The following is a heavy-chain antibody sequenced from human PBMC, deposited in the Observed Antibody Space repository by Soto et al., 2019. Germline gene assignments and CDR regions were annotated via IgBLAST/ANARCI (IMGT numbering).Heavy chain of an antibody. Sequence: QVQLQQWGAGLLKPSETLSLTCAVYGGSFSGYYWSWIRQPPGKGLEWIGEINHSGSTNYNPSLKXRXTXXVDTAKNQFSLKLSSVTAADTAVYYCARGQGIALHWGQGTLVTVSS. CDR1: GGSFSGYY. CDR2: INHSGST. D-gene: IGHD6-13*01. CDR3: ARGQGIALH. V-gene: IGHV4-34*01. J-gene: IGHJ4*02.